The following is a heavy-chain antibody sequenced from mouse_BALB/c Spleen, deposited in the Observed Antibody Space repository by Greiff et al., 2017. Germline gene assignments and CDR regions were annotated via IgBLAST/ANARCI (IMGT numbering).Heavy chain of an antibody. V-gene: IGHV5-6-4*01. CDR1: GFTFSSYT. CDR3: TRVRGYDGLYYYAMDY. D-gene: IGHD2-2*01. Sequence: EVKLVESGGGLVKPGGSLKLSCAASGFTFSSYTMSWVRQTPEKRLEWVATISSGGRYTYYPDSVKGRFTISRDNAKNTLYLQMSSLKSEDTAMYYCTRVRGYDGLYYYAMDYWGQGTSGTVSS. J-gene: IGHJ4*01. CDR2: ISSGGRYT.